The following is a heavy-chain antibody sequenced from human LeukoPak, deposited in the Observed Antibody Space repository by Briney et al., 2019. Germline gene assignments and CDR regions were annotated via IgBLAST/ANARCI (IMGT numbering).Heavy chain of an antibody. CDR2: IYYSGRT. CDR1: GYSITSGYY. Sequence: SETLSLTCIVSGYSITSGYYWGWIRQPPGKGLEWIGSIYYSGRTYYNPSLKSRVTISMDTSKNQFSLKLSSVTAADTAVYYCARLAATGTRRFDYWGQGTLVTVSS. V-gene: IGHV4-38-2*02. J-gene: IGHJ4*02. D-gene: IGHD6-13*01. CDR3: ARLAATGTRRFDY.